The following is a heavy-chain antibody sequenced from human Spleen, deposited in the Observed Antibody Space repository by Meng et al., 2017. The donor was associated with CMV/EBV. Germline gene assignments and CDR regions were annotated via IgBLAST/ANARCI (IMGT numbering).Heavy chain of an antibody. V-gene: IGHV3-30*02. CDR2: IRYDGNYK. D-gene: IGHD6-13*01. CDR1: GFTFSNYA. Sequence: GGSLRLSCAASGFTFSNYAMHWVRQAPGKGLEWVAFIRYDGNYKYYADSVKGRFTISRDNSKNTLYLQMNSLRAEDTAVYYCAKGDGSSWYILDSWGQGTLVTVS. J-gene: IGHJ4*02. CDR3: AKGDGSSWYILDS.